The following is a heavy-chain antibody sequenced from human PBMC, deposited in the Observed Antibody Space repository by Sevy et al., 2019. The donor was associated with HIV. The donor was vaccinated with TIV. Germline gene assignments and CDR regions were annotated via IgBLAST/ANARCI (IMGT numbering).Heavy chain of an antibody. V-gene: IGHV3-48*02. J-gene: IGHJ4*02. CDR3: ARLGTDSSGYEFDY. D-gene: IGHD3-22*01. CDR2: ISSSSSTI. Sequence: GGSLRLSCAASVFTFSSYSMNWVRQAPGKGLEWVSYISSSSSTIYYADSVKGRFTISRDNAKNSLYLQMNSLRDEDTAVYYCARLGTDSSGYEFDYWGQGTLVTVSS. CDR1: VFTFSSYS.